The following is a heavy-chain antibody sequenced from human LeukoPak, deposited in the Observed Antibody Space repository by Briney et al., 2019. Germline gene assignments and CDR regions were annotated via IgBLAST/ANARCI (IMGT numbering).Heavy chain of an antibody. CDR1: GFTFSSYV. V-gene: IGHV3-30*04. Sequence: GGSLRLSCAASGFTFSSYVMHWVRQAPGKGLEWVAIISYDGSNEYYADSVKGRFTISRDNSKNTLYLQMNSLRAADTAVYYCARGPGQFVRTPPRGWFDPWGQGTLVTVSS. CDR2: ISYDGSNE. CDR3: ARGPGQFVRTPPRGWFDP. D-gene: IGHD6-6*01. J-gene: IGHJ5*02.